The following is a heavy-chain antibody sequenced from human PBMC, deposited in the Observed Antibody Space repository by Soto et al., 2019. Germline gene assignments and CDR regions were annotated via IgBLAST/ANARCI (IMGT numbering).Heavy chain of an antibody. J-gene: IGHJ4*02. D-gene: IGHD1-1*01. V-gene: IGHV1-18*01. CDR2: ISAHNGNT. CDR1: GYAFTTYG. Sequence: QVHLVQSGAEVKKPGASVKVSCKGSGYAFTTYGITWVRQAPGQGLEWMGWISAHNGNTNYAQKLQGRVSVTRDTSTSTAYMELRSLRSDDTAVYYCARGRYGDYWGQGALVTVSS. CDR3: ARGRYGDY.